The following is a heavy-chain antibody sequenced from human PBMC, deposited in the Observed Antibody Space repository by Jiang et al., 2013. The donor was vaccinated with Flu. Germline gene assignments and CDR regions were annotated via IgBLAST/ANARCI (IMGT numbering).Heavy chain of an antibody. J-gene: IGHJ4*02. Sequence: GPGLVKPSETLSLTCTVSGGSISSSSYYWGWIRQPPGKGLEWIGSIYYSGSTYYNPSLKSRVTISVDTSKNQFSLKLSSVTAADTAVYYCARLRIGVVPADINYWGQGTLVTVSS. CDR2: IYYSGST. V-gene: IGHV4-39*01. D-gene: IGHD2-2*01. CDR1: GGSISSSSYY. CDR3: ARLRIGVVPADINY.